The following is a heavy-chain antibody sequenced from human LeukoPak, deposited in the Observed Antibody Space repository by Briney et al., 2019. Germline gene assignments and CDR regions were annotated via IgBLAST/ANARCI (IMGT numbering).Heavy chain of an antibody. CDR3: ARASTTVPNLLDD. CDR2: LSGDGSST. V-gene: IGHV3-74*01. J-gene: IGHJ4*02. CDR1: GFTFSTYW. Sequence: GGSLRLSCVASGFTFSTYWMHWVRQAPGKGLLWASRLSGDGSSTRFADSLKGRFTISRDNAKNTLYLQMNSLRAEDTAVYFCARASTTVPNLLDDWGQGTLVTVSS. D-gene: IGHD4-17*01.